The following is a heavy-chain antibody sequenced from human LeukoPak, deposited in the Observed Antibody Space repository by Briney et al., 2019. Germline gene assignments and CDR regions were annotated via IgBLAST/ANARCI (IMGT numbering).Heavy chain of an antibody. D-gene: IGHD2/OR15-2a*01. CDR3: TRDMEYPGAGFDL. Sequence: SETLSLTCTVSGGSISSSIYYWDWIRQPPGKGLEWIGSIYYSESTYYNPSLKSRVTISIDTSKNQFSLKLSSVTAADTAMYYCTRDMEYPGAGFDLWGQGIPVTVSS. CDR2: IYYSEST. CDR1: GGSISSSIYY. V-gene: IGHV4-39*07. J-gene: IGHJ4*02.